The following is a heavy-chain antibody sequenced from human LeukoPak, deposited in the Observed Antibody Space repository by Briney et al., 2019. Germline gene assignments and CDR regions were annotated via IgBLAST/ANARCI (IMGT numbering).Heavy chain of an antibody. Sequence: PSETLSLTCTVSGGSISSGGYYWSWIRQHPGKGLEWIGYIYYSGSTYYNPSLKSRVTISVDTSKNQFSLKLSSVTAADTAVYYCARSWGDGINWFDPWGQGTLVTVSS. D-gene: IGHD3-16*01. J-gene: IGHJ5*02. CDR1: GGSISSGGYY. V-gene: IGHV4-31*03. CDR3: ARSWGDGINWFDP. CDR2: IYYSGST.